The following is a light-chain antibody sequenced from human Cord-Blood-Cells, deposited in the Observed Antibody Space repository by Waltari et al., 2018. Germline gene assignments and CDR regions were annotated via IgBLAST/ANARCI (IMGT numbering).Light chain of an antibody. CDR2: AAS. CDR3: LQDYNYPIT. CDR1: QGIRND. J-gene: IGKJ5*01. V-gene: IGKV1-6*01. Sequence: AIQMTQSPSSLSASVGDRVTITCQASQGIRNDLGLYQQKPGKAPKLLIYAASSLQSGVPSRFSGSGSGTDFTLTISSLQPEDFATYYCLQDYNYPITFGQGTRLEIK.